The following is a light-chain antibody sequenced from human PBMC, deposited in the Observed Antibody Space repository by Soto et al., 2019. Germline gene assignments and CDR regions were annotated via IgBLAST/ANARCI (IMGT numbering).Light chain of an antibody. V-gene: IGKV3-15*01. CDR2: GAS. CDR3: QHYSTWLWT. CDR1: QSVSSK. J-gene: IGKJ1*01. Sequence: EIVMTQSPATLSVSPGERATLSCRASQSVSSKLAWYQQKPGQGPRLLIYGASTRATGIPARFSGSGSGTAFTLTISRLQSEDFAVYYCQHYSTWLWTFGQGTKVEIK.